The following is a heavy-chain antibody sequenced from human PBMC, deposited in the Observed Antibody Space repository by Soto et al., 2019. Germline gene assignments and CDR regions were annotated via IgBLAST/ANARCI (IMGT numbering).Heavy chain of an antibody. CDR2: NYWDDDK. D-gene: IGHD4-17*01. V-gene: IGHV2-5*02. CDR1: GFSLSNRGVG. CDR3: AHVDCGDFGFAY. J-gene: IGHJ4*02. Sequence: QITLKESGPTLVKPTQTLTLTCTFSGFSLSNRGVGVGWIRQPPGKALEWLALNYWDDDKRYSTSLKNRLTITKDTSKNQVVLTMTNMDPVDTATYYYAHVDCGDFGFAYWGQGTLVTVSS.